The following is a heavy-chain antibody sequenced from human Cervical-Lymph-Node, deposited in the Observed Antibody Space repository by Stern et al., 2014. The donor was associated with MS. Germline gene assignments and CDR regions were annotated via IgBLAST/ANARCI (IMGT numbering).Heavy chain of an antibody. D-gene: IGHD3-22*01. CDR1: GVSISSGGYY. CDR2: IYNSGST. CDR3: ASGGPNYDSSGYYYFDF. J-gene: IGHJ4*02. Sequence: VQLEESGPGLVKPSQTLSLTCTVSGVSISSGGYYWSWIRQHPGKGLVWFVYIYNSGSTDYHPYLKSRVTISIDTTKNQFSLKLSSVTAADTAVYHCASGGPNYDSSGYYYFDFWGQGTLVTVSS. V-gene: IGHV4-31*03.